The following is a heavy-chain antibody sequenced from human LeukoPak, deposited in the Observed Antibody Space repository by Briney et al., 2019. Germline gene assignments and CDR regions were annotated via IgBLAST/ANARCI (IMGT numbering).Heavy chain of an antibody. CDR2: ICYSGST. CDR1: GGSISSYY. CDR3: ARYSYGLPDY. V-gene: IGHV4-59*01. D-gene: IGHD5-18*01. Sequence: PSETLSLTCTVSGGSISSYYWSWIRQPPGKGLEWIGYICYSGSTNYNPSLKSRVTISVDTSKNQFSLKLSSVTAADTAVYYCARYSYGLPDYWGQGTLVTVSS. J-gene: IGHJ4*02.